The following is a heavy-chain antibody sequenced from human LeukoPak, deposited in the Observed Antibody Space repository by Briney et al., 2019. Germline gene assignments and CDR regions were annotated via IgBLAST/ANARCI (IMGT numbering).Heavy chain of an antibody. V-gene: IGHV3-23*01. CDR3: AKGVIGRDDYFDY. CDR1: GFTFSSYA. J-gene: IGHJ4*02. CDR2: ISGSGGST. Sequence: GGSLRLSCAASGFTFSSYAMSWVRQAPGKGLEWVSAISGSGGSTYYADSVKGRFTISRDNSKNTLFLQMNSLRAEDTAVYYCAKGVIGRDDYFDYWGQGTLVTVSS. D-gene: IGHD1-26*01.